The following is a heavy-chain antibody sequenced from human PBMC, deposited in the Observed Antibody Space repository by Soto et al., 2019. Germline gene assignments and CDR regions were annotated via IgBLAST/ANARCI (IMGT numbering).Heavy chain of an antibody. Sequence: SETLSLTCTVSCGSISSYYWSWIRQPPGKGLEWIGYIYYSGSTNYNPSLKSRVTISVDTSKNQFSLKLSSVTAADTAVYYCARGAGFGELYKSWGKGTLVTVSS. CDR1: CGSISSYY. D-gene: IGHD3-10*01. CDR3: ARGAGFGELYKS. CDR2: IYYSGST. J-gene: IGHJ5*02. V-gene: IGHV4-59*01.